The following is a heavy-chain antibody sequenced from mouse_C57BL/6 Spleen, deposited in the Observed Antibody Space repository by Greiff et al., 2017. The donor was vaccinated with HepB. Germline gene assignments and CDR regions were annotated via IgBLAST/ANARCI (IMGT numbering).Heavy chain of an antibody. Sequence: QVQLKESGAELVRPGASVTLSCKASGYTFTDYEMHWVKQTPVHGLEWIGAIDPETGGTAYNQKFKGKAILTADKSSSTAYMELRSLTSEDSAVYYCTRLTTVVATWSYYAMDYWGQGTSVTVSS. V-gene: IGHV1-15*01. CDR1: GYTFTDYE. J-gene: IGHJ4*01. CDR2: IDPETGGT. CDR3: TRLTTVVATWSYYAMDY. D-gene: IGHD1-1*01.